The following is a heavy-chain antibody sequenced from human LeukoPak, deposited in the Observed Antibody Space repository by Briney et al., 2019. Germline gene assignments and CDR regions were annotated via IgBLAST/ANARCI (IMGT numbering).Heavy chain of an antibody. D-gene: IGHD4-23*01. V-gene: IGHV3-73*01. J-gene: IGHJ6*03. CDR2: IRSEANSYAT. Sequence: PGGSLRLSCAASRFTFSGSAMHWVRQASGKGLEWVGRIRSEANSYATAYAASVKGRFTISRDDSKNTAYLQMNSLKTEDTAVYYCTRQADYGGNSTNLGYYYYYMDVWGKGTTVTVSS. CDR3: TRQADYGGNSTNLGYYYYYMDV. CDR1: RFTFSGSA.